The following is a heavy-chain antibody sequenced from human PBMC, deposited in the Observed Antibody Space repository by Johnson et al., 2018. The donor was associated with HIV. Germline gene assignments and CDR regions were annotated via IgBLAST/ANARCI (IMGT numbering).Heavy chain of an antibody. Sequence: SLLLSFSSSFFTFSSYAMHWVRQAPGTGLEWVSRINSDGSTTSYADSVKGRFTISRDNAKNTLYLQMNRLRAEDTAVYYCALSGGAAAYDAFDIWGQGTMVTVSS. CDR2: INSDGSTT. D-gene: IGHD6-13*01. J-gene: IGHJ3*02. CDR1: FFTFSSYA. CDR3: ALSGGAAAYDAFDI. V-gene: IGHV3-74*01.